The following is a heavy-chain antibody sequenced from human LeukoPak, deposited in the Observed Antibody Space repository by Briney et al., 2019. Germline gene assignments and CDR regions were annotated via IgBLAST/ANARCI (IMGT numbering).Heavy chain of an antibody. V-gene: IGHV4/OR15-8*01. CDR3: AREILGGFNPGAY. CDR1: LDSTTSKL. D-gene: IGHD1-14*01. Sequence: SETLSLTCTVSLDSTTSKLWRWVRQPPGKGLEWIGEIHRSGSPNYNPSLQSRVTISIDRSRNQIALELSSVTAADTPVYYCAREILGGFNPGAYWGQGTLVTVSS. J-gene: IGHJ4*02. CDR2: IHRSGSP.